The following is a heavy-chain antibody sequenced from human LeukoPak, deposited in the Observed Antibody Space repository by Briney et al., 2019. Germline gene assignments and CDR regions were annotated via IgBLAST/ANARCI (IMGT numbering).Heavy chain of an antibody. V-gene: IGHV3-30*06. CDR1: GFIFRSYG. CDR3: AKDEAVGTTINLLLDY. CDR2: ISNDGSNI. J-gene: IGHJ4*02. D-gene: IGHD1-1*01. Sequence: GGSLRLSCAASGFIFRSYGMHWVRQAPGKGLEWVAVISNDGSNIYYDVSVKGRFTISRDNAKNTLYLQMNSLRVDDTAVYYCAKDEAVGTTINLLLDYWGQGTLVTVSS.